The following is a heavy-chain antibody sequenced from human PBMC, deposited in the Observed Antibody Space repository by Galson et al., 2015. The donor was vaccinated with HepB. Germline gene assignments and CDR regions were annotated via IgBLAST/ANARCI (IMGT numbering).Heavy chain of an antibody. CDR1: GYTFTGYY. V-gene: IGHV1-2*04. D-gene: IGHD6-19*01. CDR2: INPNNGGT. J-gene: IGHJ4*02. CDR3: ARSKEGAVAGQYYFDY. Sequence: SVKVSCKASGYTFTGYYMHWVRQAPGQGLEWMGWINPNNGGTNYAQKLQGWVTMTRDTSISTAYMGLSRLRPDDTAVYYCARSKEGAVAGQYYFDYWGQGTLVTVSS.